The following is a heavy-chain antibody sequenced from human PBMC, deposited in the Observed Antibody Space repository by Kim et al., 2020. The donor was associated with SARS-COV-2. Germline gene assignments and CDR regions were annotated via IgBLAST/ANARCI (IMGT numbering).Heavy chain of an antibody. CDR2: IRSKAYGGTT. V-gene: IGHV3-49*04. CDR1: GFTFGDYA. J-gene: IGHJ4*02. Sequence: GGSLRLSCTASGFTFGDYAMSWVRQAPGKGLEWVGFIRSKAYGGTTEYAASVKGRFTISRDDSKSIAYLQMNSLKTEDTAVYYCTRDSLWELLGYWGQGTLVTVSS. CDR3: TRDSLWELLGY. D-gene: IGHD1-26*01.